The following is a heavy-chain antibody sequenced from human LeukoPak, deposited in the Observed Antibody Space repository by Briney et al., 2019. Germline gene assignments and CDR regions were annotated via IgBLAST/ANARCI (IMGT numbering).Heavy chain of an antibody. CDR3: ARVGEKAFHLWPEIDY. V-gene: IGHV3-21*06. CDR1: GFTFSSYS. Sequence: PGGSLRLSCAASGFTFSSYSMKWVRQAPGKGLEWVSSVSTSSIYIYYADSVKGRFTISRDNAKNSLYLQMNSLRAEDTAVYYCARVGEKAFHLWPEIDYWGQGTLVTVSS. J-gene: IGHJ4*02. CDR2: VSTSSIYI. D-gene: IGHD5-24*01.